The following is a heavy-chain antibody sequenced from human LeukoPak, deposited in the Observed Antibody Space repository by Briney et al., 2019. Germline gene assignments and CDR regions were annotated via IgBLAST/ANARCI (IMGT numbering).Heavy chain of an antibody. D-gene: IGHD4/OR15-4a*01. CDR3: ARESTWQVLDC. CDR2: ISESGSST. V-gene: IGHV3-23*01. J-gene: IGHJ4*02. CDR1: GFSFSNYA. Sequence: PGGSLRHSCAASGFSFSNYAMSWVRQAPGRGLEWVSAISESGSSTYHTDSVKGRFTISRENSRSTLYLQMNSLRAEDTAVYYCARESTWQVLDCWGQGTLVTVSS.